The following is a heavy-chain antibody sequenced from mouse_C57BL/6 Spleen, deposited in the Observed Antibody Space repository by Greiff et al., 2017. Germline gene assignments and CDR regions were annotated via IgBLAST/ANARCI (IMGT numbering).Heavy chain of an antibody. CDR2: IYPSDSET. D-gene: IGHD1-1*01. CDR1: GYTFTSYW. V-gene: IGHV1-61*01. Sequence: VQLQQPGAELVRPGSSVKLSCKASGYTFTSYWMDWVKQRPGQGLEWIGNIYPSDSETHYNQKFKDKATLTVDKSSSTAYMQLSSLTSEDSAVYYCARRYGSSWDYWGQGTTLTVSS. J-gene: IGHJ2*01. CDR3: ARRYGSSWDY.